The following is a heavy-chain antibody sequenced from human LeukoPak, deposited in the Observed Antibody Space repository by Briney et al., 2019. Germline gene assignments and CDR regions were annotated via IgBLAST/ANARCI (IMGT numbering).Heavy chain of an antibody. CDR3: ARDYGSGSYSGPRFDY. J-gene: IGHJ4*02. CDR2: INPSGGST. D-gene: IGHD3-10*01. CDR1: GYTFTSYY. V-gene: IGHV1-46*01. Sequence: GASVKVSCKASGYTFTSYYMHWVRQAPGQGLEWMGIINPSGGSTSYAQKFQGRVTMTRDTSTSTVYMELSSLRSEDTAVYYCARDYGSGSYSGPRFDYWGQGTLVTVSS.